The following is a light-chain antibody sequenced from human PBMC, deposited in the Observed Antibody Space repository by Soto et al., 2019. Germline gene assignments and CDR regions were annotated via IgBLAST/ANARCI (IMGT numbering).Light chain of an antibody. CDR2: KAS. V-gene: IGKV1-5*03. CDR1: QSLSSW. CDR3: QQYNSFPYT. Sequence: DIQMTQSPYTLSASVGDRVTITCRASQSLSSWLAWYQQKPGKAPNLLIYKASSLESGVPSRFSGSGSGTEFTLTISSLQPDDFATYYCQQYNSFPYTFGQGNKLEIK. J-gene: IGKJ2*01.